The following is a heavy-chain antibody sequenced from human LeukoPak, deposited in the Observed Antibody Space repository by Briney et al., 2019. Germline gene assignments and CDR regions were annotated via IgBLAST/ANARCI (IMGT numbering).Heavy chain of an antibody. D-gene: IGHD3-10*01. CDR3: ARDQDYYGSGSHGPDH. CDR2: IYHTGNT. V-gene: IGHV4-38-2*02. J-gene: IGHJ5*02. Sequence: SETLSLTCTVSGYSITSGYYWGWIRQSPGKGLEWIGSIYHTGNTFYNPSLKSRVTISVDPSKNQFSPKLSSVIVADTAVYYCARDQDYYGSGSHGPDHWGQGILVTVSS. CDR1: GYSITSGYY.